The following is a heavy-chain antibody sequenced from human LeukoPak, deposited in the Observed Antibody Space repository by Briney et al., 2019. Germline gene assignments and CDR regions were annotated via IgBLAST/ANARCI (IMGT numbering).Heavy chain of an antibody. CDR1: GFTFSSYA. J-gene: IGHJ3*02. V-gene: IGHV3-30*04. D-gene: IGHD2-15*01. CDR2: ISYDGSNK. Sequence: GGSLRLSCAASGFTFSSYAMHWVRQAPGKGLEWVAVISYDGSNKYYADSVKGRFTISRDNSKNTLYLQMNSLRAEDTAVYYCARDLVVVAASPSDAFDIWGQGTMVTVSS. CDR3: ARDLVVVAASPSDAFDI.